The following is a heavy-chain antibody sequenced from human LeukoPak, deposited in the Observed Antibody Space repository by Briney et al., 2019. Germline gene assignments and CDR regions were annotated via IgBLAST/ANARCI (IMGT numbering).Heavy chain of an antibody. CDR2: INSDGSST. J-gene: IGHJ4*02. V-gene: IGHV3-74*01. CDR3: ARDGDSSGYYVNFDY. CDR1: GFTFSSYR. Sequence: GGSLRLSCAASGFTFSSYRMHWVRQSPGQGLVWVSRINSDGSSTSYADSVKGRVTISRDNAKNTLYLQMNSLRAEDTAVYYCARDGDSSGYYVNFDYWGQGTLVTVSS. D-gene: IGHD3-22*01.